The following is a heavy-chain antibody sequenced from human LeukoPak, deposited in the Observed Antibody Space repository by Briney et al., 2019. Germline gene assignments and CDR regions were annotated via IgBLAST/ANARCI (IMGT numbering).Heavy chain of an antibody. Sequence: ASVKVSCKASGYTFTGYYIHWVRPAPGKGPEWIGRINPNSGGTNYAQKFQGRVTMTRDTSISTAYMELSRLRSDDTAVYYCARDRRGSYYYYYYMDVWGKGTTVTVSS. J-gene: IGHJ6*03. CDR1: GYTFTGYY. V-gene: IGHV1-2*06. CDR2: INPNSGGT. D-gene: IGHD1-26*01. CDR3: ARDRRGSYYYYYYMDV.